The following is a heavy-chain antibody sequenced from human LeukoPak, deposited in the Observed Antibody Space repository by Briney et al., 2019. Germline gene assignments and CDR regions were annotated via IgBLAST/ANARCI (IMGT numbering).Heavy chain of an antibody. V-gene: IGHV4-4*07. CDR3: ARAIAVAGTCWFDP. Sequence: SETLSLTCTVSGGSISSYYWSWIRQPAGKGLEWIGRIYTSGSTNYSPSLKSRVTMSVDTSKNQFSLKLSSVTAADTAVYYCARAIAVAGTCWFDPWGQGTLVTVSS. J-gene: IGHJ5*02. CDR2: IYTSGST. CDR1: GGSISSYY. D-gene: IGHD6-19*01.